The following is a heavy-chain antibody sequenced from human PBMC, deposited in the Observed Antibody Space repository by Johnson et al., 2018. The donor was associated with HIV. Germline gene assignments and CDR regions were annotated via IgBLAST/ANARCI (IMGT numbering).Heavy chain of an antibody. D-gene: IGHD2-8*01. CDR1: GFTLSGYD. J-gene: IGHJ3*01. CDR2: IDSVGDT. V-gene: IGHV3-13*01. Sequence: VQLVESGGGLVQPGGSLRLSCAASGFTLSGYDMHWVRQATGKGLEWVSEIDSVGDTYYPPSVKGRLTTSRENANNSLYLEMSILRAGDTAVYYCARRSARSGVFDLWGQGTMVTVSS. CDR3: ARRSARSGVFDL.